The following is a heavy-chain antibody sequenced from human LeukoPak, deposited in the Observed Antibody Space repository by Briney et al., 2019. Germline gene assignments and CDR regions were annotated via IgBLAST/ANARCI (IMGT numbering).Heavy chain of an antibody. CDR2: IYSGGST. V-gene: IGHV3-53*01. J-gene: IGHJ4*02. CDR1: GFTVSSNY. CDR3: ARATYYYDSSGYYVFYFDN. Sequence: PGGSLRLSCAASGFTVSSNYMSWVRQAPGKGLEWVSVIYSGGSTYYSDSAKGRFTISRDNSKNTLYLQMNLLRAEDTAVYYCARATYYYDSSGYYVFYFDNWGQGTLVTVSS. D-gene: IGHD3-22*01.